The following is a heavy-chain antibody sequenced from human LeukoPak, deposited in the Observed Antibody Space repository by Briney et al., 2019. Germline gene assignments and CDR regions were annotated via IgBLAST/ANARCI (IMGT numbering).Heavy chain of an antibody. CDR1: GFTLSSYD. D-gene: IGHD1-1*01. Sequence: GGSLRLSCAASGFTLSSYDMHWVRRATGKGLEWVSAIGTAGDTYYPGSVKGRFTISRENAKNSLYLQMNSLRAGDTAVYYCARASRNGHFDYWGQGTLVTVSS. CDR2: IGTAGDT. V-gene: IGHV3-13*01. CDR3: ARASRNGHFDY. J-gene: IGHJ4*02.